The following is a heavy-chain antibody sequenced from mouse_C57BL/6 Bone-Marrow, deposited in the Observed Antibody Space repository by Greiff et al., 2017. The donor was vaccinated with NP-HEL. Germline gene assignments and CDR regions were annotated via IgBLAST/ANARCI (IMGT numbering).Heavy chain of an antibody. CDR2: ISSGGSYT. CDR1: GFTFSSYG. CDR3: ARHELGFAY. Sequence: EVQLQESGGDLVKPGGSLKLSCAASGFTFSSYGMSWVRQTPDKRLEWVATISSGGSYTYYPDSVKGLFTISRDNAKNTLYLQMSSLKSEDTAMYYCARHELGFAYWGQGTLVTVSA. D-gene: IGHD4-1*01. J-gene: IGHJ3*01. V-gene: IGHV5-6*01.